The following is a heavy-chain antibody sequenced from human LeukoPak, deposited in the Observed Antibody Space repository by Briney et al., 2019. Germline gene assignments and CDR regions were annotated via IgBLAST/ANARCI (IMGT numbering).Heavy chain of an antibody. D-gene: IGHD6-19*01. J-gene: IGHJ4*02. CDR1: GASISNSRDY. Sequence: SETLSLSCTVSGASISNSRDYWGWIRQPPGKGLEWIGSISFSGSTYYNPSLKSRAAISVDSSKNQFSLKLSSVTAADTAFYYCARHVEIAVAGPIEYWGQGTLVPVSS. CDR2: ISFSGST. V-gene: IGHV4-39*01. CDR3: ARHVEIAVAGPIEY.